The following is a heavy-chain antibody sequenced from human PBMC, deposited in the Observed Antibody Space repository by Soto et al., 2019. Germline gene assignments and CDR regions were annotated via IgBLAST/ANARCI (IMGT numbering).Heavy chain of an antibody. Sequence: QVQLVESGGGVVQPGRSLRLSCAASGFTFTTYAMHWVRQAPGKGLEWVTLISYDGSNKFYADSVKGRFTIYRDNSENTLYMQMNSRRAEDTVGYYFAKGGYAGRYYSGGYCDSWGQGTLFPVSS. CDR1: GFTFTTYA. D-gene: IGHD1-26*01. CDR2: ISYDGSNK. CDR3: AKGGYAGRYYSGGYCDS. V-gene: IGHV3-30*18. J-gene: IGHJ5*01.